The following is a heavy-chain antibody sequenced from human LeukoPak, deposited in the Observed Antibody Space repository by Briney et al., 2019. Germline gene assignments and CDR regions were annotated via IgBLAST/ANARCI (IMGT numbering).Heavy chain of an antibody. D-gene: IGHD1-26*01. CDR2: ISSSGST. CDR1: GGSINGYY. Sequence: PSETLSLTCTVSGGSINGYYWSWIRQPPGKGLEWIGYISSSGSTNYNPSLKSRVTISLDTPKNQISLRLRSVTAADTAVYYCARHGGSYTFDFWGQGVLVTVSS. V-gene: IGHV4-59*01. CDR3: ARHGGSYTFDF. J-gene: IGHJ4*02.